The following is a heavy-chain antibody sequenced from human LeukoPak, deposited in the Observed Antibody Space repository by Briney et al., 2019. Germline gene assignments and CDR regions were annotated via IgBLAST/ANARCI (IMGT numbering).Heavy chain of an antibody. Sequence: ASVKVSCKASGYTFTSYGISWVRQAPGQGLEWMGWISAYNGNTNYAQKLQGRVTMTRDTSTSTVYMELSSLRSEDTAVYYCAREKQQLVLFSCDPWGQGTLVTVSS. D-gene: IGHD6-13*01. CDR1: GYTFTSYG. CDR2: ISAYNGNT. V-gene: IGHV1-18*01. J-gene: IGHJ5*02. CDR3: AREKQQLVLFSCDP.